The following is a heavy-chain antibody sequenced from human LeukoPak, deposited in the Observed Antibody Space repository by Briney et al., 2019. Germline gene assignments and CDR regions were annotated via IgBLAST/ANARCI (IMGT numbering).Heavy chain of an antibody. V-gene: IGHV5-51*01. D-gene: IGHD2-21*02. J-gene: IGHJ4*02. CDR1: GYRFTSYW. CDR3: ATLAYCGGDCYSGSFDY. CDR2: IYPGDSDT. Sequence: GGSLKISCKGSGYRFTSYWIGWVRQMPGKGLEWMGIIYPGDSDTRYSPSFQGQVTISADKSISTAYLQWSSLKASDSAMYYCATLAYCGGDCYSGSFDYWGQGTLVTVSS.